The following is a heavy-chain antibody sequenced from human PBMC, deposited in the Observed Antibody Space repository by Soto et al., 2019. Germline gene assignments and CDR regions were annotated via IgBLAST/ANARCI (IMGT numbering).Heavy chain of an antibody. V-gene: IGHV2-5*02. J-gene: IGHJ4*02. CDR2: IYWDDDK. D-gene: IGHD3-16*02. CDR3: ARSIGIMITFGGVIDISDYFEY. CDR1: GFSLSTSGVG. Sequence: QITLKESGPTLVKPTQTLTLTCTFSGFSLSTSGVGVGWIRQPPGKALEWLALIYWDDDKRYSPSLKSRLTITKDTSKNQVVLTMTNMDPVDTATYYCARSIGIMITFGGVIDISDYFEYWGQGTLVTVSS.